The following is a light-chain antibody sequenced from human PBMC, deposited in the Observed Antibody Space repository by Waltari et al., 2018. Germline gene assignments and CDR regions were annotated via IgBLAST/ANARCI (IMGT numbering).Light chain of an antibody. CDR3: CAFAATPL. CDR1: GGALRGSSY. V-gene: IGLV2-11*01. CDR2: DIY. J-gene: IGLJ3*02. Sequence: QSALTQPRSVSGSPGQSVTISCTGTGGALRGSSYVSWYQQHPGKAPKPIIYDIYKRPSGVPDRFSGSKSDNTASLTISGLQAEDEADFFCCAFAATPLFGGGTKLTVL.